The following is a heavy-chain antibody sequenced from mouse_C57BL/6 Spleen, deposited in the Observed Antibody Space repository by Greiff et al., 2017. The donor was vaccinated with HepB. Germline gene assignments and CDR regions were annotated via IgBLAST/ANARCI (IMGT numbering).Heavy chain of an antibody. CDR3: ASHADYYDSSHGAMDY. Sequence: EVMLVESGGGLVQPGGSLKLSCAASGFTFSDYYMYWVRQTPEKRLEWVAYNSNCGGSTNYPDTVKGRFTIPRDNAKNTLYLQMSSLKSEDTAMSYCASHADYYDSSHGAMDYWGQGTSVTVSS. D-gene: IGHD1-1*01. CDR1: GFTFSDYY. J-gene: IGHJ4*01. CDR2: NSNCGGST. V-gene: IGHV5-12*01.